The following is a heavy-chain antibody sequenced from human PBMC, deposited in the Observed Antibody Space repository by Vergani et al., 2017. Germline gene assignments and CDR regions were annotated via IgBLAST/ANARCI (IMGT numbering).Heavy chain of an antibody. CDR1: GGSVSSGSYY. CDR3: ARGGYDKARGYFDY. V-gene: IGHV4-61*10. J-gene: IGHJ4*02. D-gene: IGHD3-22*01. Sequence: QVQLQESGPGLVKPSETLSLTCTVSGGSVSSGSYYWSWIRQPAGKGLEWIGYIYYSGSTNYNPSLKSRVTISVDTSKNQFSLKLSSVTAADTAVYYCARGGYDKARGYFDYWGQGTLVTVSS. CDR2: IYYSGST.